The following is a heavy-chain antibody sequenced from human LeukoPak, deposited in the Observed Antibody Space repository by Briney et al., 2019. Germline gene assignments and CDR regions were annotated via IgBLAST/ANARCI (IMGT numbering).Heavy chain of an antibody. Sequence: GESLKISCKGFGYSFTTYWIGWVRLMPGKGLEWMGIIYPGDSDTRYNPSLQGQVTISVDKSISTAYLQWSSLQVSDTAIYYCARGDRSGWYGLRDLWGQGTLVTVSS. CDR2: IYPGDSDT. CDR3: ARGDRSGWYGLRDL. V-gene: IGHV5-51*01. D-gene: IGHD6-19*01. J-gene: IGHJ4*02. CDR1: GYSFTTYW.